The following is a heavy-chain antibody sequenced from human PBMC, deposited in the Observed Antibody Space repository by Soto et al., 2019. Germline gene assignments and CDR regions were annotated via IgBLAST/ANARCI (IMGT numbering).Heavy chain of an antibody. Sequence: EVQLVESGGGMVQPGGSLRLSCVASGFTVSSNYMNWVRQAPGKGLEWVSIIYSGGSTNYADSVKGRFTISRDNSKNTLYLQMNSLRAEDTAVCYCARSGYSYGDDGFDIWGQGTMVTVSS. J-gene: IGHJ3*02. CDR1: GFTVSSNY. CDR2: IYSGGST. CDR3: ARSGYSYGDDGFDI. V-gene: IGHV3-66*01. D-gene: IGHD5-18*01.